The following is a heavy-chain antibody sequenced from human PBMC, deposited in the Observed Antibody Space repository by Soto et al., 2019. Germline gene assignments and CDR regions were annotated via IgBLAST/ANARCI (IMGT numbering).Heavy chain of an antibody. CDR3: ARGDYSIENYYYYYMDV. CDR1: GGSISSSSYY. J-gene: IGHJ6*03. V-gene: IGHV4-39*01. Sequence: PSETLSLTCTVSGGSISSSSYYWGWIRQPPGKGLEWIGSIYYSGSTYYNPSLKSRVTISVDTSKNQFSLKLSSVTAADTAVYYCARGDYSIENYYYYYMDVWGKGTTVTVSS. CDR2: IYYSGST. D-gene: IGHD4-4*01.